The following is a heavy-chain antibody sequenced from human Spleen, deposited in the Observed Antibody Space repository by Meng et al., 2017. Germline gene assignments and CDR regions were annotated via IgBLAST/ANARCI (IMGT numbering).Heavy chain of an antibody. CDR1: GFTFSNYE. V-gene: IGHV3-48*03. CDR2: IGFSPTTF. J-gene: IGHJ4*02. D-gene: IGHD6-19*01. Sequence: GESLKISCVGSGFTFSNYEMSWVRQAPGRGLEWVSYIGFSPTTFFYAGSVEGRFTISRDNAQNSVFLQMNNLRAEDTAVYYCVRLSTNGWYVPDYWGRGTRVTCFS. CDR3: VRLSTNGWYVPDY.